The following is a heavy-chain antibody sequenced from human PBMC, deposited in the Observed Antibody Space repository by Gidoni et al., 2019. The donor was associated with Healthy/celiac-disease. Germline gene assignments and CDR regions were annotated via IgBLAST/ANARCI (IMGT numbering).Heavy chain of an antibody. J-gene: IGHJ6*02. CDR2: IYYSGST. V-gene: IGHV4-39*01. D-gene: IGHD3-3*01. CDR1: GGSISSSSYY. Sequence: QLHLQESGPGLVKPSETLSLTCTVSGGSISSSSYYWGWIRQPPGKWLEWIGSIYYSGSTYYNPSLKSRVTISVDTSKNQFSLKLSSVTAADTAVYYCARTYYDFWSGYYGKGYYYGMDVWGQGTTVTVSS. CDR3: ARTYYDFWSGYYGKGYYYGMDV.